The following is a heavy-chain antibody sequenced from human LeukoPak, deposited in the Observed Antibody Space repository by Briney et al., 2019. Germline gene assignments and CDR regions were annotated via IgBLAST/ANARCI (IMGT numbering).Heavy chain of an antibody. CDR1: GYTFTNYG. Sequence: ASVKVSCKASGYTFTNYGISWVRQAPGQGLEGMGWISAYNGNTNYAQKLQGRGTTTTDTSTSTAYMQLRSLRSDDTAVYYCARDRGITMIVVGLFDYWGQGTLVTVSS. V-gene: IGHV1-18*01. D-gene: IGHD3-22*01. CDR2: ISAYNGNT. J-gene: IGHJ4*02. CDR3: ARDRGITMIVVGLFDY.